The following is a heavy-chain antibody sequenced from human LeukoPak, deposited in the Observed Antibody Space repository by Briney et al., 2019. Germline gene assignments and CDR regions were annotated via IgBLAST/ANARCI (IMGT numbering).Heavy chain of an antibody. V-gene: IGHV3-30*04. CDR3: ARAKYCNAGNCFLIDY. CDR2: ISYDGSNT. J-gene: IGHJ4*02. CDR1: KFTFNTYA. D-gene: IGHD2/OR15-2a*01. Sequence: GGSLRLSCVASKFTFNTYAMHWVRQAPGKGLEWVSLISYDGSNTYYADSVRGRFTISRDNSKNTLFLQMNSLRGDDTAVYYCARAKYCNAGNCFLIDYWGQGMLVTVAS.